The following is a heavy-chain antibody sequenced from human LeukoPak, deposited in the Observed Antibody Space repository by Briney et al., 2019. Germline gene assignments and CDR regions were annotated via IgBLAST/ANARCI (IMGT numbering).Heavy chain of an antibody. CDR1: GGSFSGFY. J-gene: IGHJ4*02. Sequence: SETLSLTCAVYGGSFSGFYWTWLRQPPGKGLEWIGEINHSGNHKYNPSLKSRVTISVDTSKNQFSLKLSSVTAADTAVYYCAREGEPGIAVAGTYFDYWGQGTLVTVSS. V-gene: IGHV4-34*01. CDR3: AREGEPGIAVAGTYFDY. D-gene: IGHD6-19*01. CDR2: INHSGNH.